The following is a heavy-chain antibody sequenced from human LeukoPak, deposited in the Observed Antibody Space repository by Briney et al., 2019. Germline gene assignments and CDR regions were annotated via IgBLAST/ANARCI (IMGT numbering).Heavy chain of an antibody. J-gene: IGHJ4*02. CDR3: AREGLHYYGSGTSGGGFDY. V-gene: IGHV4-31*03. CDR1: GGSISSGGYY. CDR2: IYYSGST. Sequence: SETLSLTCTVSGGSISSGGYYWSWIRQHPGKGLEWIGYIYYSGSTYYNPSLKSRVTISVDTSKNQFSLKLSSVTAADTAVYYCAREGLHYYGSGTSGGGFDYWGQGTLVTVSS. D-gene: IGHD3-10*01.